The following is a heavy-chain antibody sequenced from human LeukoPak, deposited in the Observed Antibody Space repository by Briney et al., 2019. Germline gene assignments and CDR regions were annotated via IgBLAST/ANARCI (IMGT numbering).Heavy chain of an antibody. J-gene: IGHJ4*01. Sequence: GGSLRLSCAASGFTFTRHGIHWVRQAPGKGLEWVAFLRSDGNGKNYANSVKGRFTISSDNSQNMVFLQMNSLRPEDTAVYYCAKDVPNWAVGYWGQGTLVTVSS. CDR1: GFTFTRHG. D-gene: IGHD7-27*01. V-gene: IGHV3-30*02. CDR2: LRSDGNGK. CDR3: AKDVPNWAVGY.